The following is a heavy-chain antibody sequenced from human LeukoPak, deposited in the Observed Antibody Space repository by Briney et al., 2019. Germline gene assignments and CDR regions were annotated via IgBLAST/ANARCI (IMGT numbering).Heavy chain of an antibody. CDR3: ATAGGVNSGSYPPPDF. D-gene: IGHD1-26*01. CDR2: IDPSGVST. Sequence: ASVKVSCKASGYIFTDYYVHWVRQAPGQGLEWMGIIDPSGVSTVYAQKFQGRATMTRDTSTSTVYMELSSLRSEDTAVYYCATAGGVNSGSYPPPDFWGQGTLVTVSS. CDR1: GYIFTDYY. J-gene: IGHJ4*02. V-gene: IGHV1-46*01.